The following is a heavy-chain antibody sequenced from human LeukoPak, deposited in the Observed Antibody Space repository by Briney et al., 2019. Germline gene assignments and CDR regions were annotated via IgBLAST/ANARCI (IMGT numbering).Heavy chain of an antibody. J-gene: IGHJ6*02. CDR1: GFTFSSYA. Sequence: GGSLRLSCAASGFTFSSYAMTWVRQAPGKGLEWVSVIRGSGGSTYYADSVKGRFTISRDNSKNTLYLQMNSLRAEDTAVYYCVKGFSLIVQSGMDVWGQGTTVTVSS. CDR2: IRGSGGST. CDR3: VKGFSLIVQSGMDV. V-gene: IGHV3-23*01. D-gene: IGHD6-6*01.